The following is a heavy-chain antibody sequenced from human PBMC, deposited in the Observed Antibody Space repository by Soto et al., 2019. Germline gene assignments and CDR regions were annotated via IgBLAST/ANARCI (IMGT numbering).Heavy chain of an antibody. Sequence: EVQLVESGGGLVQPGGSLRLSCAASGFTCSSSWMHWVRQAPGKGLVWVSRISTDGTGTAYADSVKGRFTISRENAKNTLYLQMHSLRADDTAVYYCARGVLSRCGLGDPWGQGTLVTVSS. J-gene: IGHJ5*02. CDR2: ISTDGTGT. V-gene: IGHV3-74*01. CDR3: ARGVLSRCGLGDP. CDR1: GFTCSSSW. D-gene: IGHD2-8*02.